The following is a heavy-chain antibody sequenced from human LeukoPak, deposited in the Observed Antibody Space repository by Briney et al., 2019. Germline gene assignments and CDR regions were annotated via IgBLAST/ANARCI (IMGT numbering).Heavy chain of an antibody. Sequence: PSETLSLTCTVSGYSISSGYYWGWIRQPPGKGLEWIGSIYHSGSTYYNPSLKSRVTISVDTSKNQFSLKLSSVTAADTAVYYCAGSGGFGELFICDYWGQGTLVTVSS. J-gene: IGHJ4*02. D-gene: IGHD3-10*01. CDR2: IYHSGST. V-gene: IGHV4-38-2*02. CDR1: GYSISSGYY. CDR3: AGSGGFGELFICDY.